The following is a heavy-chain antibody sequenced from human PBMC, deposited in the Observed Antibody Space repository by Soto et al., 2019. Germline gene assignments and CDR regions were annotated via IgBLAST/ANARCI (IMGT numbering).Heavy chain of an antibody. D-gene: IGHD3-16*01. CDR1: GWSFRGYF. J-gene: IGHJ4*02. CDR2: INDSGNT. V-gene: IGHV4-34*01. Sequence: XETLSLTCAVSGWSFRGYFWSWIRQSPAKGLDWIGEINDSGNTYYNPSFKSRLTISVDTSTSQISLRLASVTAADSAVYYCQGGDFWGQGTRVTVSS. CDR3: QGGDF.